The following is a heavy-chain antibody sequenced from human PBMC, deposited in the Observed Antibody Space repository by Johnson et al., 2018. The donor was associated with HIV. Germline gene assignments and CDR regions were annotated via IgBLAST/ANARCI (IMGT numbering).Heavy chain of an antibody. CDR1: GFTFSSYA. CDR2: ISYDGSNT. V-gene: IGHV3-30-3*01. J-gene: IGHJ3*01. D-gene: IGHD3-16*01. CDR3: ARAKYGGAFDV. Sequence: QVQLVESGGGVVQPGRSLRLSCAASGFTFSSYAMHWVRQAPGKGLEWVAVISYDGSNTYYADSVKGRFTISRDNSKNTLYLQMNSLRAEDTAVYYCARAKYGGAFDVWGQGTMVSVSS.